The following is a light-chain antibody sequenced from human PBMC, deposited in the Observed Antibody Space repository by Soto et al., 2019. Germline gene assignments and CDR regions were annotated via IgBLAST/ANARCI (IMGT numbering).Light chain of an antibody. CDR1: QSVSSN. CDR3: QQRHMWPIT. J-gene: IGKJ5*01. V-gene: IGKV3D-15*01. CDR2: GAS. Sequence: EIVMTQSPATLSVSPGERATLSCRASQSVSSNLAWYQQKPGQAPRPLIYGASTRATGIPARFSGSGSGTDFTLTISSLEPEDSAVYYCQQRHMWPITFGQGTRLEI.